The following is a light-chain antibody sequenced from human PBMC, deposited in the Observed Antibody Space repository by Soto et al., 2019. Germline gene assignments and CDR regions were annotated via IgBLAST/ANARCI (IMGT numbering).Light chain of an antibody. CDR1: NSDIGGYNY. CDR2: DVS. CDR3: TSYSISSIPVV. V-gene: IGLV2-14*01. J-gene: IGLJ3*02. Sequence: QSALTQPASVSGSPGQSITIPCIGANSDIGGYNYVSWYQQHPGKAPKLIIYDVSRRPSGVSDRFSGSKSGNTASLSISGLRAEDEDEYFCTSYSISSIPVVFGGGTKLTVL.